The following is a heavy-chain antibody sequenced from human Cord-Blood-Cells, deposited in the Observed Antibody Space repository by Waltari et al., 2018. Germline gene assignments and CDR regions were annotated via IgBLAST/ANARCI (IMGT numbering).Heavy chain of an antibody. CDR2: IIPIFGTA. CDR3: AVTIFGVVINPSFDY. D-gene: IGHD3-3*01. V-gene: IGHV1-69*06. Sequence: QVQLVQSGAEVKKPGSSVKVSCKASGGTFSSYAISWVRQAPGQGLEWMGGIIPIFGTANYAQKCQGRVTITADKSTSAADMELSSLRSEDTAVYYCAVTIFGVVINPSFDYWGQGTLVTVSS. J-gene: IGHJ4*02. CDR1: GGTFSSYA.